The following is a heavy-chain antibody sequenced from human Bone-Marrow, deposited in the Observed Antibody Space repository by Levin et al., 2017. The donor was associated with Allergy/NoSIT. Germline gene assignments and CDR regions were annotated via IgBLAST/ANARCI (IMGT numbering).Heavy chain of an antibody. Sequence: PLASVKVSCKASGYTFTSYTIYWVRQAPGQRLEWMGWINAGNGNTKYSQKFQDRITMTRDTSATTAYMELSSLRSEDTAVYFCAKTYYDILSSYSKTYYQYYGMDVWGQGTTVTVSS. CDR3: AKTYYDILSSYSKTYYQYYGMDV. CDR1: GYTFTSYT. D-gene: IGHD3-9*01. J-gene: IGHJ6*02. V-gene: IGHV1-3*01. CDR2: INAGNGNT.